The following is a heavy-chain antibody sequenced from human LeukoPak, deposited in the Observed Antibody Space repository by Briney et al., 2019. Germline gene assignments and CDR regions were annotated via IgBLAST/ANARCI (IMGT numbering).Heavy chain of an antibody. V-gene: IGHV1-2*02. D-gene: IGHD4-17*01. J-gene: IGHJ4*02. CDR1: GYTFTSYG. CDR2: INPNSGGT. Sequence: ASVKVSCKASGYTFTSYGISWVRQAPGQGLEWMGWINPNSGGTNYAQKFQGRVTMTRDTSISTAYMELSRLRSDDTAVYYCAAPLYMTTVTTVDYWGQGTLVTVSS. CDR3: AAPLYMTTVTTVDY.